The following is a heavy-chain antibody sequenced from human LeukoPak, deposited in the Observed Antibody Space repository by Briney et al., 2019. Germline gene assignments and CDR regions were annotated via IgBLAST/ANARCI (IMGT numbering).Heavy chain of an antibody. CDR1: GFTFSGYG. V-gene: IGHV3-30*02. D-gene: IGHD1-26*01. CDR3: AKRGYGGSYYYLDY. J-gene: IGHJ4*02. CDR2: ISYDGNNK. Sequence: GGSLRLSCAASGFTFSGYGMHWVRQAPGKGLEWVAFISYDGNNKYYADSVKGRFTISRDNSKNTLNLQMSSLRPEDTALYYCAKRGYGGSYYYLDYWGQGTLVTVSS.